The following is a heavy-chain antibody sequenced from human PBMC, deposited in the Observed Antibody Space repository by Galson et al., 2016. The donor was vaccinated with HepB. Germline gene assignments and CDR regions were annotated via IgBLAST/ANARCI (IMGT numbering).Heavy chain of an antibody. CDR2: ISGSGGST. J-gene: IGHJ4*02. CDR3: AKVGSRYDTLYYFDY. D-gene: IGHD3-3*01. V-gene: IGHV3-23*01. CDR1: SSYA. Sequence: SLRLSCAASSSYAMSWVRQAPGKGLEWVSGISGSGGSTFYADSVKGRFTISRDNSKNTLSLQMNSLRAEDTAVYYCAKVGSRYDTLYYFDYWGQGTLVTVSS.